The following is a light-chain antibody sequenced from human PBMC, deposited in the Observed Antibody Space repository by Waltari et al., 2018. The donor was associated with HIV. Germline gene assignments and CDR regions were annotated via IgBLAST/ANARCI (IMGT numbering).Light chain of an antibody. CDR1: SSDVGGYNY. J-gene: IGLJ3*02. CDR3: CSYAGSSTWV. CDR2: DVS. Sequence: QSALTQPASVSGSPGQSITISCTGTSSDVGGYNYVSWYQQHQGKAPKLMIYDVSKRPSGVSNRFSGSKSGNTASLTSSGLQAEDEADYYCCSYAGSSTWVFGGGTKLTVL. V-gene: IGLV2-23*02.